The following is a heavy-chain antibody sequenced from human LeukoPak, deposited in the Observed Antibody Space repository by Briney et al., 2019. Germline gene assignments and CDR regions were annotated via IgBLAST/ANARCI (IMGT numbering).Heavy chain of an antibody. V-gene: IGHV4-34*01. CDR3: ARVNIVVVPAATGGEDYYYYGMDV. Sequence: SETLSLTCAVYGGSFSGYYWSWIRQPPGKGLEWIGEINHSGSTNYNPSLKSRVTISVDTSKNQFSLKLSSVTAADTAVYYRARVNIVVVPAATGGEDYYYYGMDVWGQGTTVTVSS. CDR1: GGSFSGYY. J-gene: IGHJ6*02. CDR2: INHSGST. D-gene: IGHD2-2*01.